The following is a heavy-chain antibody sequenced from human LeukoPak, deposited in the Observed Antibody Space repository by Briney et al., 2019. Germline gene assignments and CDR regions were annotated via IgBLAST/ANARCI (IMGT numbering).Heavy chain of an antibody. V-gene: IGHV4-59*01. J-gene: IGHJ6*03. Sequence: SDTLSLTCPVSGGPISNYFWGWIRQPPGKRLEGIGYVYHSGKANYNPSLTRRVTISVDTSKNQFSLKLSSVPAADTAVYYCARRGYYMDVWGKGITVTVSS. CDR1: GGPISNYF. CDR3: ARRGYYMDV. CDR2: VYHSGKA.